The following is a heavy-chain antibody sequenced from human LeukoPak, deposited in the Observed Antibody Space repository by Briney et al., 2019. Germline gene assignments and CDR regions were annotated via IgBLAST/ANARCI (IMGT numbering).Heavy chain of an antibody. CDR3: ARDSSGWSPAGSH. CDR1: GFTFSSYA. Sequence: PGGSLRLSCAASGFTFSSYAMHWVRQAPGKGLEWVAVISYDGSNKYYADSVKGRFTISRDNAKNSLYLQMNSLRAEDTAVYYCARDSSGWSPAGSHWGQGTRVTVSS. D-gene: IGHD6-19*01. V-gene: IGHV3-30-3*01. CDR2: ISYDGSNK. J-gene: IGHJ4*02.